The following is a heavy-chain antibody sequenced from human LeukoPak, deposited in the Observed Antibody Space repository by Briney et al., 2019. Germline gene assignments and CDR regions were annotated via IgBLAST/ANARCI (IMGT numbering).Heavy chain of an antibody. CDR1: GGSISRSSYY. CDR2: IYYSGST. J-gene: IGHJ4*02. Sequence: SETLSLTCTVSGGSISRSSYYWGWIRQPPGKGLEWIGSIYYSGSTYYNPPLKSRVTISVDTSKNQFSLNLSSVTAADTAVYYCAKNGKMATFEAHDYWGQGTLVTVSS. D-gene: IGHD5-24*01. V-gene: IGHV4-39*01. CDR3: AKNGKMATFEAHDY.